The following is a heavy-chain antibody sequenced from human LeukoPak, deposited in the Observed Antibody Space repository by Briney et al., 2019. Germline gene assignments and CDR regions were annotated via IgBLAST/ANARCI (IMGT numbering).Heavy chain of an antibody. J-gene: IGHJ6*02. D-gene: IGHD2-2*01. Sequence: PGGSLRLSCIASGFTFSDYWMHWVRQAPGKGPVWVSRIISDGSSVSYVDSVKGRFIMSRDNAKNTLYLQMNSLRAEDTAVYYCARGPPVVPAAMRYYYYYGMDVWGQGTTVTVSS. CDR2: IISDGSSV. V-gene: IGHV3-74*01. CDR1: GFTFSDYW. CDR3: ARGPPVVPAAMRYYYYYGMDV.